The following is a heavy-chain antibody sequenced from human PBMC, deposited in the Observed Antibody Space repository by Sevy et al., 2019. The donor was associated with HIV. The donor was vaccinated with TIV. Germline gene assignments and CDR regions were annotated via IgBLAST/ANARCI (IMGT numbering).Heavy chain of an antibody. CDR3: ARRGGNGWYYLDY. J-gene: IGHJ4*02. V-gene: IGHV1-69*13. D-gene: IGHD6-19*01. CDR2: IIPILGTV. Sequence: ASVKVSCKASGGTFSSYGISWVRQAPGQGLEWMGGIIPILGTVNYAQKFQGRVTITADESTKTAYMELSSLRSEDTAVYYCARRGGNGWYYLDYWGQDTLVTVSS. CDR1: GGTFSSYG.